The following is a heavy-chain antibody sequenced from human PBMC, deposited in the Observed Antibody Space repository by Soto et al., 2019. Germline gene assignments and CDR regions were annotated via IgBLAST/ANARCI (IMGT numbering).Heavy chain of an antibody. D-gene: IGHD6-13*01. CDR1: GYTFTSYD. J-gene: IGHJ4*02. V-gene: IGHV1-69*13. CDR3: ARDLAAAGTGDY. CDR2: IIPIFGTA. Sequence: SVKVSCKASGYTFTSYDINWVRQATGQGLEWMGGIIPIFGTANYAQKFQGRVTITADESTSTAYMELSSLRSEDTAVYYCARDLAAAGTGDYWGQGTLVTVSS.